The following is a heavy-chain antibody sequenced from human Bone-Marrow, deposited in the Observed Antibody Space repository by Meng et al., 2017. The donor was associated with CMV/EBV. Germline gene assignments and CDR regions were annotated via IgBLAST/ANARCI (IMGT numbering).Heavy chain of an antibody. CDR2: ISGPDDGT. CDR1: FTFNNFA. J-gene: IGHJ4*02. CDR3: AKDSRYYCSNTNCYIFGH. D-gene: IGHD2-2*02. V-gene: IGHV3-23*01. Sequence: FTFNNFAMYWVRQAPGKGLEWVSTISGPDDGTYYADSVKGRFTISRDNSKNMLYLQMNSLRAEDTAVYYCAKDSRYYCSNTNCYIFGHWGQGTLVTVSS.